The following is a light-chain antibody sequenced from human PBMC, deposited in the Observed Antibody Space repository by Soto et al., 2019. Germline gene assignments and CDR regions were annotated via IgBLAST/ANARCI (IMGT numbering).Light chain of an antibody. CDR2: KAS. CDR3: QQYNSYSLT. CDR1: QSISSW. V-gene: IGKV1-5*03. Sequence: DIQMTQSPSTLSASVGDRVTITCRASQSISSWLAWYQQKPGKAPKLLIYKASSLESGVPSRFSGSGSGTEFPLTISSLQPDDFATYYCQQYNSYSLTFGQGTKVDIK. J-gene: IGKJ1*01.